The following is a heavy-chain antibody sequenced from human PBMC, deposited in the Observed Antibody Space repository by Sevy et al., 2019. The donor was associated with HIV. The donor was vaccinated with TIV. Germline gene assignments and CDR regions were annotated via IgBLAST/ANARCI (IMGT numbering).Heavy chain of an antibody. CDR2: IIPIFGTA. Sequence: ASVKVSCKASGGTFSSYAISWVRQAPGQGLEWMGGIIPIFGTANYAQKFQGRVTITADESTSTAYMELSSLRSEDTAVYYWAGSNCSGGSCYVGYYYYGMDVWGQGTTVTVSS. CDR3: AGSNCSGGSCYVGYYYYGMDV. CDR1: GGTFSSYA. J-gene: IGHJ6*02. V-gene: IGHV1-69*13. D-gene: IGHD2-15*01.